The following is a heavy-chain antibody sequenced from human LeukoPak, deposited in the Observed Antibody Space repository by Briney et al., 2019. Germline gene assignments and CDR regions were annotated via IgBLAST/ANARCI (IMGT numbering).Heavy chain of an antibody. J-gene: IGHJ4*02. CDR2: IWYDGSDK. Sequence: PGGSLRLSCAVSGYTFSSHGMHWVRQAPGKGLEWLAAIWYDGSDKYYADSVKGRFTISRDNSKNMLYLQMDSLRAEDTALYYCARLWGSVSGYFDYWGQGTLVTVSS. CDR1: GYTFSSHG. CDR3: ARLWGSVSGYFDY. D-gene: IGHD2-21*01. V-gene: IGHV3-33*01.